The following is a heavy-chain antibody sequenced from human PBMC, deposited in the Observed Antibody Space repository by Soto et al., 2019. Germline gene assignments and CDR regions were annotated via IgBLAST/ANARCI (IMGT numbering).Heavy chain of an antibody. V-gene: IGHV4-59*08. Sequence: PSETLSLTCTVSGGSXSSYYWSWIRQPPGKGLEWIGYIYYSGSTNYNPSLKSRVTISVDTSKNQFSLKLSSVTAADTAVYYCARHPGGYYDFWSGPLYYYYYMDVWGKGTTVTVSS. D-gene: IGHD3-3*01. CDR2: IYYSGST. CDR3: ARHPGGYYDFWSGPLYYYYYMDV. CDR1: GGSXSSYY. J-gene: IGHJ6*03.